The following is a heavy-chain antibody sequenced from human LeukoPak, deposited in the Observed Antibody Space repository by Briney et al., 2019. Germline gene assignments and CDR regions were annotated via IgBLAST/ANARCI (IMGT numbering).Heavy chain of an antibody. CDR2: IFDGDTT. D-gene: IGHD1-1*01. CDR3: AGDWNGDYCFEH. CDR1: GLSVSNYY. J-gene: IGHJ4*02. Sequence: PGGPLRLSCAASGLSVSNYYMNWVRLAPGKGLEWVSVIFDGDTTYCADSVKGRFTISRDNSKNTVYLQMNSLRTEDTAVYHCAGDWNGDYCFEHWGQGILVTVSS. V-gene: IGHV3-66*02.